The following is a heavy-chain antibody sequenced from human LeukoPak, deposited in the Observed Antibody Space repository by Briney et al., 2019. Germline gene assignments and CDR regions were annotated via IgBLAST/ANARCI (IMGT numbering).Heavy chain of an antibody. CDR2: IYYSGST. CDR1: GGSISSSSYY. CDR3: ARAFPATYYFDY. V-gene: IGHV4-39*01. J-gene: IGHJ4*02. D-gene: IGHD2-2*01. Sequence: PSETLSLTCTVSGGSISSSSYYWGWIRQPPGKGLEWIGSIYYSGSTYYNPSLKSRVTISVDTSKNQFSLKLSSVTAADTAVYYCARAFPATYYFDYWGQGTLVTVSS.